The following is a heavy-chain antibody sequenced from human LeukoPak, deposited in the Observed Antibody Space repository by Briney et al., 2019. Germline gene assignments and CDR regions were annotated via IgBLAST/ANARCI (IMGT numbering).Heavy chain of an antibody. CDR1: GFTFRSYS. Sequence: GSLRLSWAASGFTFRSYSMNWVRQAPGKGLEWVSSISSSSSYIYYADSVKGRFTISRDNAKNSLYLQMNSLRAEDTAVYYCASVVAARRGYWGQGTLVTVSS. CDR2: ISSSSSYI. D-gene: IGHD6-6*01. J-gene: IGHJ4*02. CDR3: ASVVAARRGY. V-gene: IGHV3-21*01.